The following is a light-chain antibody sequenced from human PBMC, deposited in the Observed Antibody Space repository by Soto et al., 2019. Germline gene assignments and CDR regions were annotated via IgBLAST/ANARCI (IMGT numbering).Light chain of an antibody. CDR1: QSVSSH. CDR3: HQYGSSGT. Sequence: EIEMTQSPGTLSVSLGERATLSCRASQSVSSHLAWYHQKPGQATRLLINGSSTRSTGIPARFSGSGSGTDFPLTISRLEPEDFTVYYCHQYGSSGTFGQGTKVDI. CDR2: GSS. V-gene: IGKV3-20*01. J-gene: IGKJ1*01.